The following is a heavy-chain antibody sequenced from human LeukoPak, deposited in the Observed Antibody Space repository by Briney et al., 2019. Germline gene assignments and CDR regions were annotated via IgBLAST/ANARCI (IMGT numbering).Heavy chain of an antibody. CDR2: ISGSGGST. CDR1: GFIFSSYV. CDR3: ARAAYSSGWYVLDH. V-gene: IGHV3-23*01. J-gene: IGHJ4*02. Sequence: GESLRLSCAASGFIFSSYVMSWVRQAPGKGLEWVSAISGSGGSTYYADSVKGRFTISRDNSRNTLYLQMNSLRAEDTAVYYCARAAYSSGWYVLDHWGQGTLVTVSS. D-gene: IGHD6-19*01.